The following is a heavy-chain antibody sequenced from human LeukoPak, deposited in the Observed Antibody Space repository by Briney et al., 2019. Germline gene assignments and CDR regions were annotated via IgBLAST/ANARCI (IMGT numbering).Heavy chain of an antibody. CDR2: INPSGGST. Sequence: GASVKVSCKASGYTVTSYYMHWVRQAPGQGLEWMGIINPSGGSTTYAQKFQGRVTMTSDTSTSTVYMELSSLRSDDTAVYYCARRGILTGYMFDYWGQGTLVTVSS. V-gene: IGHV1-46*03. D-gene: IGHD3-9*01. CDR3: ARRGILTGYMFDY. J-gene: IGHJ4*02. CDR1: GYTVTSYY.